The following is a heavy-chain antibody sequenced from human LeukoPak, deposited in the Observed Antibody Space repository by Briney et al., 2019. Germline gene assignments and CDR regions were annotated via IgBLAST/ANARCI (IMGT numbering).Heavy chain of an antibody. Sequence: GGSPRLSCAASGFTFSSYSVNWVRQAPGKGLEWVSSISSSSSYIYYADSVKGRFTISRDNAKNSLYLQMNSLRAQDTAVYYCARDRYGSGSRYYFDYWGQGTLVNVSS. J-gene: IGHJ4*02. V-gene: IGHV3-21*01. D-gene: IGHD3-10*01. CDR1: GFTFSSYS. CDR3: ARDRYGSGSRYYFDY. CDR2: ISSSSSYI.